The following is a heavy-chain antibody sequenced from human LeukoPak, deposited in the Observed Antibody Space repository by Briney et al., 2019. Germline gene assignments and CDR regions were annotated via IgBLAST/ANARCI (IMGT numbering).Heavy chain of an antibody. CDR2: ISSSSTI. V-gene: IGHV3-48*04. Sequence: GGSLRLSCAASGFTFSSYSMNWVRQAPGKGLEWVSYISSSSTIYYADSVKGRFTISRDNAKNSLYLQMNSLRAEDTAVYYCARSDGGYAADDCWGQGTLVTVSS. J-gene: IGHJ4*02. CDR1: GFTFSSYS. CDR3: ARSDGGYAADDC. D-gene: IGHD5-12*01.